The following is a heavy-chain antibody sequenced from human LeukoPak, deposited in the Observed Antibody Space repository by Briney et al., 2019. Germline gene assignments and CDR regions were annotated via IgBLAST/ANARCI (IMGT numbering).Heavy chain of an antibody. D-gene: IGHD3-10*01. Sequence: GGSLRLSCAASGFTFSSYAMSWVRQAPGKGLEWVSAISGSGGSTYYADSVKGRFTISRDNSKNTLYLQMNSLRAEDTAVYYCAKRPYYYGSGSYSQAYSWFDPWGQGTLVTVSS. CDR2: ISGSGGST. CDR1: GFTFSSYA. V-gene: IGHV3-23*01. CDR3: AKRPYYYGSGSYSQAYSWFDP. J-gene: IGHJ5*02.